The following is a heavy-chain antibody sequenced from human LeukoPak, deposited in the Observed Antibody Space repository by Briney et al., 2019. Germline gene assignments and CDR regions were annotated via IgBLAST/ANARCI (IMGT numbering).Heavy chain of an antibody. J-gene: IGHJ4*02. V-gene: IGHV4-34*01. Sequence: KASETLSLTCAVYGGSFSGYYWSWIRQPPGKGLEWIGEINHSGSTNYNPSLKSRVTISADTSKNQFSLKLSSVTAADTAVYYCARRGLYGLIYWGQETLVTVSS. D-gene: IGHD2/OR15-2a*01. CDR2: INHSGST. CDR1: GGSFSGYY. CDR3: ARRGLYGLIY.